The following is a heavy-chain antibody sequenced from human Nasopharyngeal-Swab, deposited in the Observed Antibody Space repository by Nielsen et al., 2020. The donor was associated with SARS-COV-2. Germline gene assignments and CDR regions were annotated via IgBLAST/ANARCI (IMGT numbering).Heavy chain of an antibody. Sequence: GASLKISCAASGFPFSNHYMTWVRQPPGKGLEWVANIRQDAREQFYVDSVRGRFTISRDNAKNTVYLQMNSLRVEDTAVYYCVKHQGSSSDQWGQGTLVTVSS. V-gene: IGHV3-7*02. CDR1: GFPFSNHY. J-gene: IGHJ4*02. CDR3: VKHQGSSSDQ. CDR2: IRQDAREQ.